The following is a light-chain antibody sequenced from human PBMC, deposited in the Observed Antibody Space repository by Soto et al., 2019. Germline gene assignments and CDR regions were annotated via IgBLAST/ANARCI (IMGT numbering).Light chain of an antibody. V-gene: IGLV2-23*01. CDR1: SSDVGSYNL. CDR3: CSYAGSSTFYV. CDR2: EGS. J-gene: IGLJ1*01. Sequence: QSALTQPASVSGSPGQSITISCTGTSSDVGSYNLVSWYQQHPGKAPKLMIYEGSKLPSGVSNRFSGSKSGNTASLTISGLQAEGEADYYCCSYAGSSTFYVFGTGTKLTVL.